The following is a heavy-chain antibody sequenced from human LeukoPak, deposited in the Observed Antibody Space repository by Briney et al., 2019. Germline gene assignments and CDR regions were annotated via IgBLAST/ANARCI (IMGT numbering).Heavy chain of an antibody. CDR3: ASPRSSSPFDGMDV. V-gene: IGHV1-69*04. D-gene: IGHD6-13*01. Sequence: ASVKVSCKASGGTFSSYAISWVRQAPGQGLEWMGRIIPILGIANYAQKFQGRVTITADKSTSTAYMELSSLRSEDTAVYYCASPRSSSPFDGMDVWGQGTTVTVSS. J-gene: IGHJ6*02. CDR1: GGTFSSYA. CDR2: IIPILGIA.